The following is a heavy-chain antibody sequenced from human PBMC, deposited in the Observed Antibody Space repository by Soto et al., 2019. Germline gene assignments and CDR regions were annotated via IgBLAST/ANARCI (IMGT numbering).Heavy chain of an antibody. CDR3: ARGVTATPYFYAMDD. V-gene: IGHV1-18*01. Sequence: QVQMMQSGAEVKKPGASVKVSCEASGYTFTSYGISWVRQAPGQGLEWMGWIAAYNGNTNYAQKVQGRVNLTRDTSTTTAHMEMRSLKYDDPALYYCARGVTATPYFYAMDDWGQGTAITVSS. D-gene: IGHD2-21*02. J-gene: IGHJ6*02. CDR2: IAAYNGNT. CDR1: GYTFTSYG.